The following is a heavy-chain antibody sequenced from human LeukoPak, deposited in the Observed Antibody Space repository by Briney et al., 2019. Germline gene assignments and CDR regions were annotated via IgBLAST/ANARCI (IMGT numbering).Heavy chain of an antibody. V-gene: IGHV4-28*05. CDR2: IYYSGSI. D-gene: IGHD2-15*01. CDR1: GYSISSSNW. J-gene: IGHJ4*02. CDR3: ARWYCSGGSCYFDY. Sequence: TSETLSLTCAVSGYSISSSNWWGWIRQPPRKGLDWIGYIYYSGSIYYNPSLKSQVTMSVDTSKNQFSLKLSSVTAVDTAVYYCARWYCSGGSCYFDYWGQGTLVTVSS.